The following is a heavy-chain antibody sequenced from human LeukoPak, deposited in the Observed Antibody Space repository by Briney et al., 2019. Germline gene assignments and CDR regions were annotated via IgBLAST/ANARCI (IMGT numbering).Heavy chain of an antibody. CDR1: GGSISSGGYS. CDR3: ATYWGDGSGSWAYNWFDP. D-gene: IGHD3-10*01. J-gene: IGHJ5*02. CDR2: IYHSGTT. Sequence: PSETLSLTCAVSGGSISSGGYSWSWIRQPPGKGLEWIVYIYHSGTTHYNPSLKSRVTISEDRSKNQFSLKLSSVTAADTAVYYCATYWGDGSGSWAYNWFDPWGQGTLVTVSS. V-gene: IGHV4-30-2*01.